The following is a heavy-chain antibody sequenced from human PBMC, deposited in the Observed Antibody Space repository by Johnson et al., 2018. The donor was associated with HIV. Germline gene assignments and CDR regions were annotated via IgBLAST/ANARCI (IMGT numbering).Heavy chain of an antibody. Sequence: VQLVESGGGLVKPGESLRLSCAASGFTFSNAWMHWVRQAPGKGLEWVGRIKSKTDGGTTDYAAPVKGRFTISRDDSKNTLYLQMNSLRAEDTAVYYCARGMARIAFDIWGQGTMVTVSS. CDR3: ARGMARIAFDI. D-gene: IGHD5-24*01. CDR2: IKSKTDGGTT. V-gene: IGHV3-15*01. J-gene: IGHJ3*02. CDR1: GFTFSNAW.